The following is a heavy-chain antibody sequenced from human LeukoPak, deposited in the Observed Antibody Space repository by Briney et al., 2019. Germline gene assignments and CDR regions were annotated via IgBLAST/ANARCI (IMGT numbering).Heavy chain of an antibody. J-gene: IGHJ3*02. CDR1: GGSFSGYY. V-gene: IGHV4-34*01. Sequence: SETLSLTCAVYGGSFSGYYWSWIRQPPGKGLEWIGEINHSGSTNYNPSLKSRVTISVDTSKNQFSLKLSSVTAADTAVYCCASLDAFDIWGQGTMVTVSS. CDR3: ASLDAFDI. CDR2: INHSGST.